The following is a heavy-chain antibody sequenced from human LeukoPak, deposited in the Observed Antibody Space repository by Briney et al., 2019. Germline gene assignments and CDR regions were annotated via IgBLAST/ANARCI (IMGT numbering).Heavy chain of an antibody. J-gene: IGHJ4*02. CDR3: ATYGGDYFDNSGYSVDY. V-gene: IGHV4-59*01. Sequence: SETLSLTCTVSGGSTTSYYWSWIRQPPGKGLEWIGYIYYSGRTNYNPSLKSRVTISIDTSKNQFSLKLSSVTAADTAVYYCATYGGDYFDNSGYSVDYWGQGNLVTVSS. CDR2: IYYSGRT. CDR1: GGSTTSYY. D-gene: IGHD3-22*01.